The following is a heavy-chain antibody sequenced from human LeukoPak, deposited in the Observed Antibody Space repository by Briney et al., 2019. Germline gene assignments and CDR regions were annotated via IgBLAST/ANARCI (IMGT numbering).Heavy chain of an antibody. Sequence: GGSLRLSCAASGFTFSSFWMSWVRQAPGKGLEWMANIKHDGSEKYYVDSVKGRFTISRDNANNSLYLQMNSLGADDTAVYYCASGGFTYTYWGQGTLVIVSS. CDR1: GFTFSSFW. CDR3: ASGGFTYTY. J-gene: IGHJ4*02. D-gene: IGHD2-2*02. CDR2: IKHDGSEK. V-gene: IGHV3-7*05.